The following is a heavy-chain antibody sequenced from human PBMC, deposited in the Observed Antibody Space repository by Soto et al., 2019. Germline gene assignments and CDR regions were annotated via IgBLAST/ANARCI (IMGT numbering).Heavy chain of an antibody. CDR1: GFTFSSYD. J-gene: IGHJ3*02. Sequence: GGSLRLSCAASGFTFSSYDMHWVRQATGKGLEWVSAIGTAGDTYYPGSVKGRLTISRENAKNSLYLQMNSLRAGDTAVYYCARATRRALGYCSGGSCDGSFDIWGQGTMVTVSS. V-gene: IGHV3-13*01. CDR2: IGTAGDT. CDR3: ARATRRALGYCSGGSCDGSFDI. D-gene: IGHD2-15*01.